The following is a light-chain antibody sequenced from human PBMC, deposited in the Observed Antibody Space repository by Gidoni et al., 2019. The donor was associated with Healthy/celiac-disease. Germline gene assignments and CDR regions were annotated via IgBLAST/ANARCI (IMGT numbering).Light chain of an antibody. CDR2: DAS. CDR1: QDISNY. CDR3: QQYDNLGYT. J-gene: IGKJ2*01. V-gene: IGKV1-33*01. Sequence: DIQMTQPPSSLSASVGDRVTITCQASQDISNYLNWYQQKPGKAPKLLIYDASNLETGVPSRFSGSGSGTDFTFTISSLQPEDIATYYCQQYDNLGYTFGQGTKLEIK.